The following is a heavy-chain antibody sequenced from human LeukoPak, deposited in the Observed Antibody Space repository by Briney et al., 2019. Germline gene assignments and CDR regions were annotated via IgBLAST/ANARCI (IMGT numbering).Heavy chain of an antibody. CDR3: AREFCSSTSCYDAFDI. V-gene: IGHV3-33*01. J-gene: IGHJ3*02. CDR2: IWYDGSNK. Sequence: GRSLGLSCAASGFTFSSYGMHWVRQAPGKRLEWVAVIWYDGSNKYYADSVKGRFTISRDNSKNTLYLQMNSLRAEDTAVYYCAREFCSSTSCYDAFDIWGQGTMVTVSS. D-gene: IGHD2-2*01. CDR1: GFTFSSYG.